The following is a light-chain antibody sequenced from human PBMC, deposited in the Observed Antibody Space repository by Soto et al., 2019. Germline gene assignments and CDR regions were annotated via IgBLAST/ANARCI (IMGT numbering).Light chain of an antibody. CDR2: LNSDGSH. Sequence: QSVLTQSPSASASLGASVKLTCTLSSGHSSYAIAWHQQQPEKGPRYLMKLNSDGSHSKGDVIPDRFSGSSSGAERYLTISSLQSEDEADYYCQTWGTGPFVFGTGTKLTVL. V-gene: IGLV4-69*01. CDR3: QTWGTGPFV. CDR1: SGHSSYA. J-gene: IGLJ1*01.